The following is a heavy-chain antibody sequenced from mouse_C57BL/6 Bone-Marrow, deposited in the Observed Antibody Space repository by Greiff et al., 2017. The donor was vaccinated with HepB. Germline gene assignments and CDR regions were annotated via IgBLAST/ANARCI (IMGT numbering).Heavy chain of an antibody. J-gene: IGHJ2*01. D-gene: IGHD2-5*01. CDR3: ARGVYSNYFDY. CDR1: GFTFSDYG. Sequence: EVMLVESGGGLVKPGGSLKLSCAASGFTFSDYGMHWVRQAPEKGLEWVAYISSGSSTIYYADTVKGRFTITRDNAKNTLFLQMTSLRSEDTAMYYCARGVYSNYFDYWGQGTTLTVSS. V-gene: IGHV5-17*01. CDR2: ISSGSSTI.